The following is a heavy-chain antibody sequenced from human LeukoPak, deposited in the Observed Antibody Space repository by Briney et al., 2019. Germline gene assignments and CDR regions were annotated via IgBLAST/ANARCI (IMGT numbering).Heavy chain of an antibody. V-gene: IGHV7-4-1*02. J-gene: IGHJ5*02. Sequence: ASVKVSCKASGYTFTGYYMHWVRQAPGQGLEWMGWINTNTGNPTYAQGFTGRFVFSLDTSVSTVYLQISSLKAEDTAVYYCAGEYDSSGYSPMFDPWGQGTLVTVSS. D-gene: IGHD3-22*01. CDR3: AGEYDSSGYSPMFDP. CDR2: INTNTGNP. CDR1: GYTFTGYY.